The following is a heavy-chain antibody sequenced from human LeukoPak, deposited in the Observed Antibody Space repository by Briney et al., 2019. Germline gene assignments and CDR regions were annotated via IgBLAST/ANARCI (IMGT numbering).Heavy chain of an antibody. Sequence: SETLSLTCTVSGGSISSSNYYWGWIRQPPGKGLEWIGSIYYSGNTYYNPSLQSRVTISVDTSKKQFPLKLGSVTAADTAWYYLARTSSTYYYDREAYDQRHHFDYWGQGTLVPVSS. CDR1: GGSISSSNYY. CDR3: ARTSSTYYYDREAYDQRHHFDY. D-gene: IGHD3-22*01. J-gene: IGHJ4*02. V-gene: IGHV4-39*06. CDR2: IYYSGNT.